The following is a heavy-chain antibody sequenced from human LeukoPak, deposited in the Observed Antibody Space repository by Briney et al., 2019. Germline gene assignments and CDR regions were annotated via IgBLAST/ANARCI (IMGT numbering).Heavy chain of an antibody. V-gene: IGHV3-7*01. Sequence: GGSLRLTCLGSGFNFRYFWMSWVRQAPGKGLEWVANINHDGRETYYADSVKGRFTISRDNAKNSLFLQMNSLRAEDTAVYYCARDCVSASCYTTHFDYWGQGTLVTVSS. CDR2: INHDGRET. D-gene: IGHD2-2*02. J-gene: IGHJ4*02. CDR1: GFNFRYFW. CDR3: ARDCVSASCYTTHFDY.